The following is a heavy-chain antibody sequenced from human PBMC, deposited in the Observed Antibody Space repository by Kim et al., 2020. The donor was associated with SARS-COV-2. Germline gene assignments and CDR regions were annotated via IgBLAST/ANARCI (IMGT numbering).Heavy chain of an antibody. V-gene: IGHV1-69*13. Sequence: SVKVSCKASGGTFSSYAISWVRQAPGQGLEWMGGIIPIFGTANYAQKFQGRVTITADESTSTAYMELSSLRSEDTAVYYCARLGWATMVRGVLPATGDYWGQGTLVTVSS. D-gene: IGHD3-10*01. CDR2: IIPIFGTA. J-gene: IGHJ4*02. CDR3: ARLGWATMVRGVLPATGDY. CDR1: GGTFSSYA.